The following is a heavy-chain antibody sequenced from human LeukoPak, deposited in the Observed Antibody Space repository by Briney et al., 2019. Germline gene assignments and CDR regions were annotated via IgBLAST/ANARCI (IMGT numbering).Heavy chain of an antibody. D-gene: IGHD2-15*01. CDR3: ARGRDIVVVVAATNEPYYFDY. CDR2: MNPNSGNT. Sequence: ASVKVSCKASGYTFTSYDINWVRQATGQGLEWMGWMNPNSGNTGYAQKFQGRVTITRNTSISTAYMELSSLRSEDTAVYYCARGRDIVVVVAATNEPYYFDYWGQGTLVTVSS. V-gene: IGHV1-8*03. J-gene: IGHJ4*02. CDR1: GYTFTSYD.